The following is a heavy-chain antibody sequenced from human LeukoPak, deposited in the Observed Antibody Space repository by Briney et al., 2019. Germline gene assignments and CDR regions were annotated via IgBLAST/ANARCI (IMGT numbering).Heavy chain of an antibody. D-gene: IGHD3-22*01. Sequence: WASVNVSCKASGYTFTGYYMHWVRQAPGQGLEWMGWINPNSGGTNYAQKFQGRVTMTRDTSISTAYMELSRLRSDDTAVYYCASISHYDSSGYNYPAYWRQGTLVTVSS. CDR3: ASISHYDSSGYNYPAY. CDR2: INPNSGGT. J-gene: IGHJ4*02. CDR1: GYTFTGYY. V-gene: IGHV1-2*02.